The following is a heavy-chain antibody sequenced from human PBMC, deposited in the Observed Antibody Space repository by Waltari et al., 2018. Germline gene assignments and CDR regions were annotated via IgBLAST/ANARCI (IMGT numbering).Heavy chain of an antibody. CDR2: IIPRLDIS. Sequence: QEQLVQSAAEVKKPGSSVKVSCKTSRDTFSTYAITWVRQAPGQGLEWMGRIIPRLDISNYAQQFQGRITITADRSTSTAYMELSSLESEDTALYYCARESRSTAGTDYWGQGTLVTVSS. CDR1: RDTFSTYA. D-gene: IGHD2-2*01. CDR3: ARESRSTAGTDY. J-gene: IGHJ4*02. V-gene: IGHV1-69*09.